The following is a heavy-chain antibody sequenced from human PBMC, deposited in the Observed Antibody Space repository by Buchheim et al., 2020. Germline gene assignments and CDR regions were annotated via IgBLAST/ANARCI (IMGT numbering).Heavy chain of an antibody. V-gene: IGHV4-34*01. Sequence: QVQLQQWGAGLLKPSETLSLTCAVYGGSLSGYYWSWIRQPPGKGLEWIGYIYYSGSTYYNPSLKSRVTISVDTSKNQFSLKLSSVTAADTAVYYCARDLNYYDTSGLNWFDPWGQGTL. CDR3: ARDLNYYDTSGLNWFDP. CDR1: GGSLSGYY. J-gene: IGHJ5*02. D-gene: IGHD3-22*01. CDR2: IYYSGST.